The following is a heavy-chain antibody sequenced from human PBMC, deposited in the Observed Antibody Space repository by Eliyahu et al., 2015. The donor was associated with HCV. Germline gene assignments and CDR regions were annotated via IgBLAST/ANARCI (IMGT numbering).Heavy chain of an antibody. D-gene: IGHD1-26*01. CDR1: GFTFSSYA. CDR2: ISGSGGST. J-gene: IGHJ3*02. CDR3: AKLQGWELYLLDAFDI. Sequence: EVQLLESGGGLVQPGGSLRLSCAASGFTFSSYAMSWVRLAPGKGLEWVSAISGSGGSTYYADSVKGRFTISRDNSKNTLYLQMNSLRAEDTAVYYCAKLQGWELYLLDAFDIWGQGTMVTVSS. V-gene: IGHV3-23*01.